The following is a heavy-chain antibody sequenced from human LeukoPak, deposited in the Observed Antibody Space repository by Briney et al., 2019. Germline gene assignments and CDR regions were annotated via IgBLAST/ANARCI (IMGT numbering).Heavy chain of an antibody. D-gene: IGHD2-2*01. V-gene: IGHV1-18*01. CDR1: GYTFTSYG. J-gene: IGHJ5*02. CDR2: ISAYNGNT. Sequence: ASVKVSCKASGYTFTSYGISWVRQAPGQGLEWMGWISAYNGNTNYAQKLQGRVTMTTDTSTSTAYMELSSLRSEDTAVYYCARDQGGYCSSTSCSNWFDPWGQGTLVTVSS. CDR3: ARDQGGYCSSTSCSNWFDP.